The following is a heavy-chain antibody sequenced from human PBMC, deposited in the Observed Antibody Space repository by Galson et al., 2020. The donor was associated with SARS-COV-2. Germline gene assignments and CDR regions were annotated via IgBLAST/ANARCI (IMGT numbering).Heavy chain of an antibody. J-gene: IGHJ4*02. CDR2: ISYDGSNK. V-gene: IGHV3-30*03. CDR1: GFTFSSYG. D-gene: IGHD3-9*01. Sequence: QLGESLKISCAASGFTFSSYGMHWVRQAPGKGLEWVAVISYDGSNKYYEDSVKGRFTISRDNSKNTLYLQMNSLRAEDTAVYYCATERDILTGYYNVGGIDYWGQGTLVTVSS. CDR3: ATERDILTGYYNVGGIDY.